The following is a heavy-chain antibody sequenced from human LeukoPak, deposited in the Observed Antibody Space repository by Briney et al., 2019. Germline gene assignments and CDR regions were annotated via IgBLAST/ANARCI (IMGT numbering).Heavy chain of an antibody. Sequence: SETLSLTCAVSGGSISSGGYSWSWLRHPPGKGLEWIGYIYHSGSTYYIPSLKSRVTISVDRSKNQFSLKLSSVTAADTAVYYCARADTTMPCYFDYWGQGTLVTVSS. CDR3: ARADTTMPCYFDY. CDR2: IYHSGST. J-gene: IGHJ4*02. V-gene: IGHV4-30-2*01. CDR1: GGSISSGGYS. D-gene: IGHD5-18*01.